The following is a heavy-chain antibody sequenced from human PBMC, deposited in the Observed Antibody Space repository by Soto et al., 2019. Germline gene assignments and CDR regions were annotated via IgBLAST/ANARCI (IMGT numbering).Heavy chain of an antibody. CDR1: GYTFTSYA. D-gene: IGHD3-16*01. CDR2: SNAGNGNT. CDR3: ARDRVAGIWGDAFDI. V-gene: IGHV1-3*02. Sequence: ASVKVSCKASGYTFTSYAMHWVRQAPGQRLEWMGWSNAGNGNTKYSQEFQGRVTITRDTSASTAYMDLRSLTSDDTAVYYCARDRVAGIWGDAFDIWGQGTMVTVSS. J-gene: IGHJ3*02.